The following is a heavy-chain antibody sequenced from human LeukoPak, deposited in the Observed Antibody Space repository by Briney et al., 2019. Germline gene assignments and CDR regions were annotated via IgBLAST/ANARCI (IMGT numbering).Heavy chain of an antibody. Sequence: GASVKVSCKAFGYTFDTSSITWVRQAPGQRLEWMGWISPQSGNKQYAQGVQGRVTMTTDTSRSTAYMELRSLRPDDTAVYYCTRVRNSNNWWGAFDIWGRGTMVTVSS. CDR1: GYTFDTSS. D-gene: IGHD1-1*01. V-gene: IGHV1-18*01. CDR2: ISPQSGNK. CDR3: TRVRNSNNWWGAFDI. J-gene: IGHJ3*02.